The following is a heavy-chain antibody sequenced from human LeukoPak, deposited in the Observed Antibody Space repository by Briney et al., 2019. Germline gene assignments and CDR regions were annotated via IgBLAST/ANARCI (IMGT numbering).Heavy chain of an antibody. CDR3: AREFIAAAGHGDYFDY. J-gene: IGHJ4*02. D-gene: IGHD6-13*01. V-gene: IGHV1-69*01. CDR2: IIPIFGTA. Sequence: SVKVPCKASGGTFSSYAISWVRQAPGQGLEWMGGIIPIFGTANYAQKFQGRVTITADESTSTAYMELSSLRSEDTAVYYCAREFIAAAGHGDYFDYWGQGTLVTVSS. CDR1: GGTFSSYA.